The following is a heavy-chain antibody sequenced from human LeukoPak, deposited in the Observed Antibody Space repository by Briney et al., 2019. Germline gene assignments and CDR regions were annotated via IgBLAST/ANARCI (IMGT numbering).Heavy chain of an antibody. Sequence: GESLQISCKGSGYSFTSYWIGWVRQMPGKGLEWMGIIYPGDSDTTYSPSFQGQVTISADKSISTAYLQWSSLKASDTAMYYCARRDGYCSSTSCYADYYYGIDVWGQGTTVTVSS. CDR2: IYPGDSDT. V-gene: IGHV5-51*01. CDR1: GYSFTSYW. J-gene: IGHJ6*02. CDR3: ARRDGYCSSTSCYADYYYGIDV. D-gene: IGHD2-2*01.